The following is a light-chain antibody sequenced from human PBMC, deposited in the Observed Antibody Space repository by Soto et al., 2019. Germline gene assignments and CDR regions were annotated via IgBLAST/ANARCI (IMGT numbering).Light chain of an antibody. Sequence: QLVLTQSPSASASLGASVKLTCTLSSGHSSYATAWHQQQPEKGPRYLMKVNSDGSHSKGDGIPDRFSGSSSGAERYLTISSLQSEDEADYYCQTWGTGIQVFGGGTQLTVL. V-gene: IGLV4-69*01. J-gene: IGLJ2*01. CDR3: QTWGTGIQV. CDR1: SGHSSYA. CDR2: VNSDGSH.